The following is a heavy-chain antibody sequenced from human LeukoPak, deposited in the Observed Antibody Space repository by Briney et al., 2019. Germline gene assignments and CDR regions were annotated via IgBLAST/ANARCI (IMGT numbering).Heavy chain of an antibody. CDR2: IYPRGST. CDR3: ATSYDSKTAPYDL. J-gene: IGHJ5*02. V-gene: IGHV4-4*09. Sequence: SETLSLTCTVSGASISSYCWSWVQQPPGKGLEWIGYIYPRGSTDYNPSLKSRVTVSADTSKNQVSMELRSLTATDTAVYYCATSYDSKTAPYDLWGQGTLVTVSS. CDR1: GASISSYC. D-gene: IGHD3-3*01.